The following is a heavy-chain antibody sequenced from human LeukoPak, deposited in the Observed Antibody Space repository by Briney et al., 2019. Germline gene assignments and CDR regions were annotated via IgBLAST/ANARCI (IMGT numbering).Heavy chain of an antibody. CDR1: GYTFTDYY. CDR3: ARSMPHIVATIWFDY. J-gene: IGHJ4*02. Sequence: ASVKVSCKASGYTFTDYYMHWVRQAPGQGLEWMGGINPNSGGTNYAQKFQGRVTMTMDTSISTAYMELSRLRSDDAAVYYCARSMPHIVATIWFDYWGQGTLVTVSS. V-gene: IGHV1-2*02. CDR2: INPNSGGT. D-gene: IGHD5-12*01.